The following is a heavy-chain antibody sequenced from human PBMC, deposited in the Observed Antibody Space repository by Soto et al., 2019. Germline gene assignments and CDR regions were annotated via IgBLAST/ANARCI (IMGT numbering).Heavy chain of an antibody. CDR1: GFTFSSSG. CDR3: TKDTEQHVGPLGY. D-gene: IGHD6-6*01. Sequence: PGGSLGLAGAAPGFTFSSSGMHWVRHAPGKGLEWVAVIWYAGSNKYYADSVKGRFTISRDNSKNTLYLQMNSLRAEDTAVYYCTKDTEQHVGPLGYWGQRTPDPVSA. CDR2: IWYAGSNK. V-gene: IGHV3-33*06. J-gene: IGHJ4*02.